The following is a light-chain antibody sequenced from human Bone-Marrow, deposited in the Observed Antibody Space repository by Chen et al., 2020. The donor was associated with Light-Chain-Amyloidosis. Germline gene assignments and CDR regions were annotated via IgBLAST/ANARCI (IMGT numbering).Light chain of an antibody. V-gene: IGKV3-15*01. Sequence: EVVLTQSPATLSVSPGERATLSCRASQSVGSKLAWYQQKPGQAPSLLISGASTRATGIPARFSGNGSETEFTLTISSLQSEDFAIYYCQQYYNWPATLGPGTKVDLK. CDR1: QSVGSK. J-gene: IGKJ3*01. CDR3: QQYYNWPAT. CDR2: GAS.